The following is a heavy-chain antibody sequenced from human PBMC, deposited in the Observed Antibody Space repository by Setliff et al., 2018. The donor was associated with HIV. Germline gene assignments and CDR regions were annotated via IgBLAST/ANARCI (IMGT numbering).Heavy chain of an antibody. D-gene: IGHD6-19*01. CDR3: ARVPGYSSGTSYMDV. CDR1: GGSFSSYY. CDR2: INHSGGT. Sequence: PSETLSLTCAVYGGSFSSYYWSWIRQPPGKGLEWIGEINHSGGTNYNPSLKSRVTISVDTPKNQFSLKLRSVTAADRAVYYCARVPGYSSGTSYMDVWGKGTTVTAP. V-gene: IGHV4-34*01. J-gene: IGHJ6*03.